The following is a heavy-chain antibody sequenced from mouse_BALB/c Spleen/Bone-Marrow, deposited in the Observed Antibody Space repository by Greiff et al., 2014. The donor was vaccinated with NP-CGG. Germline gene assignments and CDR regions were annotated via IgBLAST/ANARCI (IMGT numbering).Heavy chain of an antibody. CDR2: IDPASGNI. V-gene: IGHV14-3*02. Sequence: VQLQQSGTDLVKPGASVKLFCTASGFNIKDTYMHWVKQRPEQGLDWIGRIDPASGNIQYDPKFQGRAAITADTSSNTAYLQLSSLTSEDTAVYYCASLTGTFDYWGQGTPLTVSS. J-gene: IGHJ2*01. CDR1: GFNIKDTY. D-gene: IGHD4-1*01. CDR3: ASLTGTFDY.